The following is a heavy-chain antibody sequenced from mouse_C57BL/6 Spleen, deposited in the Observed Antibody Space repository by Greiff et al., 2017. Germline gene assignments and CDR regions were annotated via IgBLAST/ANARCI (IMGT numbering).Heavy chain of an antibody. D-gene: IGHD2-5*01. CDR1: GFTFSDYG. CDR3: ARGEAYYSNYEGYYFDY. J-gene: IGHJ2*01. V-gene: IGHV5-17*01. CDR2: ISSGSSTI. Sequence: EVKVVESGGGLVKPGGSLKLSCAASGFTFSDYGMHWVRQAPEKGLEWVAYISSGSSTIYYADTVKGRFTISRDNAKNTLFLQMTSLRSEDTAMYYCARGEAYYSNYEGYYFDYWGQGTTLTVSS.